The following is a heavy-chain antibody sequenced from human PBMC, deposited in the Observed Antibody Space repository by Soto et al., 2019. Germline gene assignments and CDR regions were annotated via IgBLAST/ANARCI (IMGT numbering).Heavy chain of an antibody. J-gene: IGHJ5*02. D-gene: IGHD6-19*01. V-gene: IGHV3-20*04. CDR1: GFTFDEYA. CDR2: INWNGGSK. Sequence: GGSLRLSCAASGFTFDEYALTWVRQAPGKGLEWVAGINWNGGSKGYADSVKGRFTISRDNAKSSLYLQMNSLRAEDTALYYCAKGVIAVALNWFDPWGQGTLVTVSS. CDR3: AKGVIAVALNWFDP.